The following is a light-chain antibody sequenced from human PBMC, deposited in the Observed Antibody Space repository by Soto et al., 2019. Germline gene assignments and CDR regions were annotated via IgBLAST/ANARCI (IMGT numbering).Light chain of an antibody. CDR3: QHYDSLS. CDR2: GAS. CDR1: QSVRSSY. Sequence: DIVLTQSPGTLSLSPGERATLSCRASQSVRSSYLAWYQQKPGQAPRLLIYGASSRTTGIPDRFTGSGSGTDFTLTISRLEPEDFAVYYCQHYDSLSFGQGTRLE. V-gene: IGKV3-20*01. J-gene: IGKJ5*01.